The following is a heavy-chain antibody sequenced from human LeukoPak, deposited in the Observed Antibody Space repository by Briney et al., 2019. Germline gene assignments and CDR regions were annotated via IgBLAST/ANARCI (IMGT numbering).Heavy chain of an antibody. J-gene: IGHJ4*02. Sequence: SETLSLTCTVSGGSISSYYWSWIRQPPGKGLEWIGYIYYSGSTNYNPSLKSRVTISVDTSKNQLSLKLSSVTAADTAVYYCARGFGSGWYEVDYWGQGTLVTVSS. D-gene: IGHD6-19*01. V-gene: IGHV4-59*01. CDR1: GGSISSYY. CDR2: IYYSGST. CDR3: ARGFGSGWYEVDY.